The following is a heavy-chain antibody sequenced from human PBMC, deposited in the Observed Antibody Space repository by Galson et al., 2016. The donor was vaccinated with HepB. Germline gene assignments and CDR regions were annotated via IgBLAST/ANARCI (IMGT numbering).Heavy chain of an antibody. Sequence: SLRLSCAASGFTFTRYWMHWVRQAPGKGLVWVSRINSDGTSASYADSMKGRFTISRDNAKNTLYLQMNSLRAEDTAVYYCVREDNGDDRVYYYYYGMDVWGQGTTVTVSS. D-gene: IGHD4-17*01. CDR1: GFTFTRYW. V-gene: IGHV3-74*01. CDR2: INSDGTSA. CDR3: VREDNGDDRVYYYYYGMDV. J-gene: IGHJ6*02.